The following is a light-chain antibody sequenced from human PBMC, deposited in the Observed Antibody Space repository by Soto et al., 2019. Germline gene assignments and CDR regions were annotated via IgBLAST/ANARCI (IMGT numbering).Light chain of an antibody. CDR3: SSYSISTAYL. CDR1: SSDVGGYDY. Sequence: QSALTQPASVSRSPGQSITISCTGTSSDVGGYDYVSWYQLHPGKAPKLMVFEVNNRPSGVSYRFSGSKSGNTASLTLSGLQAGDEADYFCSSYSISTAYLFGTGTKV. CDR2: EVN. V-gene: IGLV2-14*01. J-gene: IGLJ1*01.